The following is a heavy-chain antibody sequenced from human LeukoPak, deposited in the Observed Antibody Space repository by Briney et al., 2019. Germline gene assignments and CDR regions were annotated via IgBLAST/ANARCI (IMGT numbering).Heavy chain of an antibody. Sequence: ASVKVSCKASGYTLTGYYMHWVRQAPGQGLEWMGWINPNSGGTNYAQKFQGRVTMTRDTSISTAYMELSRLRSDDTAVYYCAATYYYGSGSETDAFDIWGQGTMVTVSS. J-gene: IGHJ3*02. V-gene: IGHV1-2*02. CDR3: AATYYYGSGSETDAFDI. CDR1: GYTLTGYY. D-gene: IGHD3-10*01. CDR2: INPNSGGT.